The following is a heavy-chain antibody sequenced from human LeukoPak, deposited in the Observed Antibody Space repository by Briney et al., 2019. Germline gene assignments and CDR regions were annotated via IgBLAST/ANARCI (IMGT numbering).Heavy chain of an antibody. Sequence: GSLRLSCAASGFTVSSIHMVWVRQPPGKGLEWIGSIYYSGSTYYNPSLKSRVTISVDTSKNQFSLKLSSVTAADTAVYYCARCRDDAFDIWGQGTMVTVSS. CDR3: ARCRDDAFDI. J-gene: IGHJ3*02. V-gene: IGHV4-39*01. D-gene: IGHD3-10*01. CDR2: IYYSGST. CDR1: GFTVSSIH.